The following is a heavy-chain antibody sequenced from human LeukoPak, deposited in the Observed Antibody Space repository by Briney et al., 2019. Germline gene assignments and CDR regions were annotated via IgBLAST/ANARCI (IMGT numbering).Heavy chain of an antibody. Sequence: SETLSLTCTVSGGSISSYYWSWIRQPPGKGLEWIGYIYYSGSTYYNPSLKSRVTISVDTSKNQFSLKLSSVTAADTAVYYCARGVNSGYDRPYYYYMDVWGKGTTVTVSS. CDR2: IYYSGST. J-gene: IGHJ6*03. V-gene: IGHV4-59*12. D-gene: IGHD5-12*01. CDR3: ARGVNSGYDRPYYYYMDV. CDR1: GGSISSYY.